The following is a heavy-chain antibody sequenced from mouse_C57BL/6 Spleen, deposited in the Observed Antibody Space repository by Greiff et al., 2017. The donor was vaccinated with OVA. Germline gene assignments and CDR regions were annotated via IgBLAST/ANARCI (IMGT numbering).Heavy chain of an antibody. V-gene: IGHV5-9-1*02. CDR1: GFTFSSYA. CDR3: TSDGPSYWYFDV. J-gene: IGHJ1*03. D-gene: IGHD2-3*01. Sequence: DVKLVESGAGLVKPGGSLKLSCAASGFTFSSYAMSWVRQTPEQRLEWVAYISRGGDYIYYADTVKGRFTISGGNAWNTLFRRMSSLKSEDTAMYYCTSDGPSYWYFDVWGTGATVTVAS. CDR2: ISRGGDYI.